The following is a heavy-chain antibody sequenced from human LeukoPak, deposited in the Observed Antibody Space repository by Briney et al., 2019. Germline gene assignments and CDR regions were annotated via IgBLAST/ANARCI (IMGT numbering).Heavy chain of an antibody. Sequence: PSETLSLTCTVSGASISSSYWSWIRQPLGKGLEWIGYIYYSGATNYNPSLKSRLTMSLDTSKNQFSLKLSSVTAADTAVYYCARHLGYCSSTSCSPYNWFDPWGQGTLVTVSS. CDR3: ARHLGYCSSTSCSPYNWFDP. D-gene: IGHD2-2*01. CDR2: IYYSGAT. J-gene: IGHJ5*02. V-gene: IGHV4-59*08. CDR1: GASISSSY.